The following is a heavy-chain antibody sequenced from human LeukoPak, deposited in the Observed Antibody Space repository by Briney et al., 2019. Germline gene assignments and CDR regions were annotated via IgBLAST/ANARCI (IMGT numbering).Heavy chain of an antibody. CDR2: IIPILGIA. CDR3: AEEGEQQLVRQ. CDR1: GGTFSSYA. J-gene: IGHJ4*02. V-gene: IGHV1-69*04. Sequence: ASVKVSCKASGGTFSSYAISWVRQAPGQGLEWMGRIIPILGIANYAQKFQGRVTITADKSTSTAYMELSSLRSEDTAVYYCAEEGEQQLVRQWGQGTLVTVSS. D-gene: IGHD6-13*01.